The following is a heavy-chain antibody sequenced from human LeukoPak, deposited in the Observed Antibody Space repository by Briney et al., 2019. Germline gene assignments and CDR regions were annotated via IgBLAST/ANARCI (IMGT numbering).Heavy chain of an antibody. CDR3: ARWATSFDS. D-gene: IGHD6-6*01. CDR2: IKQDGSEK. CDR1: GFTLSNYW. J-gene: IGHJ4*02. Sequence: GGSLRLSCAASGFTLSNYWMGWVRQAPGKGLEWVANIKQDGSEKYYVDSVTGRFTISRDNAHNSLYLQMNSLRAEDTAVYYCARWATSFDSWGQGTLVTVSS. V-gene: IGHV3-7*01.